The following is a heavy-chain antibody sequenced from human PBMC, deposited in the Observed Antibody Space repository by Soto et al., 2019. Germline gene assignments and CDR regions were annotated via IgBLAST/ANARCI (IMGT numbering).Heavy chain of an antibody. Sequence: QVQLVQSGAEVKKPGASLTVSCKASGYTFTSHALHWVRQAPGQGLEWMGWINTGNGNTKYSQRFQGRVTIIRDTSATTVYMDLRSLKSEDTAVYYCARVSSDWFPYFDFWGQGTLVTVSS. D-gene: IGHD3-9*01. V-gene: IGHV1-3*04. CDR2: INTGNGNT. CDR1: GYTFTSHA. CDR3: ARVSSDWFPYFDF. J-gene: IGHJ4*02.